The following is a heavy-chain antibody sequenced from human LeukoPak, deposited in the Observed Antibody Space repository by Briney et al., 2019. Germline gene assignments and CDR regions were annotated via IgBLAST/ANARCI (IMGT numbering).Heavy chain of an antibody. D-gene: IGHD6-6*01. CDR3: AKDDDSSSFSYYYYYYGMDV. Sequence: GGSLRLSCAASGFTFSSYSMNWVRQAPGKGLEWVSSISSSSSYIYYADSVKGRFTISRDNAKNSLYLQMNSLRAEDTAVYYCAKDDDSSSFSYYYYYYGMDVWGQGTTVTVSS. J-gene: IGHJ6*02. CDR1: GFTFSSYS. CDR2: ISSSSSYI. V-gene: IGHV3-21*01.